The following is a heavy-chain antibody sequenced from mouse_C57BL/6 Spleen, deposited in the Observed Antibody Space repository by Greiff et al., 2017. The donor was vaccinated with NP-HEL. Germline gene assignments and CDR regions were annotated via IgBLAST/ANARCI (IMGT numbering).Heavy chain of an antibody. CDR3: ARGYWEGYFDV. Sequence: EVKLQESGPGLVKPSQSLSLTCSVTGYSITSGYYWNWIRQFPGNKLEWMGYISYDGINNYNPSLKNRISITRDTSKNQFFLKLNSVTTEDTATYYCARGYWEGYFDVWGTGTTVTVSS. CDR2: ISYDGIN. V-gene: IGHV3-6*01. CDR1: GYSITSGYY. J-gene: IGHJ1*03. D-gene: IGHD4-1*01.